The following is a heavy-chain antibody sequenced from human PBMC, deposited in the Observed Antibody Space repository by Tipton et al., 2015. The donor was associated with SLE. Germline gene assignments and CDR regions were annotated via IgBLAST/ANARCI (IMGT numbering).Heavy chain of an antibody. CDR3: MTGDFDF. CDR1: GFTLNSNW. CDR2: VDNQGIGT. D-gene: IGHD7-27*01. J-gene: IGHJ4*02. Sequence: GSLRLSCAVSGFTLNSNWMHWVRQVPGKGLVWVTRVDNQGIGTSYADSVKGRFTISRDIARNTVYLQMNSLTAEDTGVYYCMTGDFDFWGQGTLVTVSS. V-gene: IGHV3-74*01.